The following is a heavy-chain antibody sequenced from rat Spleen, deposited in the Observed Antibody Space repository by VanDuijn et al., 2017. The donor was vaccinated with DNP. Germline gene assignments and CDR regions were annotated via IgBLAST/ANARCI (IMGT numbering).Heavy chain of an antibody. V-gene: IGHV2-63*01. D-gene: IGHD1-1*01. CDR1: GFSLTSSS. J-gene: IGHJ3*01. CDR3: IRDGGGNWFAY. Sequence: QVQLKESGPGLVQPSETLSLTCTVSGFSLTSSSVSWVRQPSGKRPEWMGRVGYDGDTAYNSALRSRLSFSRDTSKNQVFLKMNSLQTDDTGTYYCIRDGGGNWFAYWGQGTLVTVSS. CDR2: VGYDGDT.